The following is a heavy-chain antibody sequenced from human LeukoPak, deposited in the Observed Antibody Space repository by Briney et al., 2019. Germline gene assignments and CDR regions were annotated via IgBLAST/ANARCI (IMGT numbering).Heavy chain of an antibody. J-gene: IGHJ3*02. D-gene: IGHD6-13*01. CDR1: GGSISSYY. CDR3: ARTSLAGKRNDAFDI. CDR2: IYYSGST. Sequence: SETLSLTCTASGGSISSYYWSWIRQPPGKGLEWIGYIYYSGSTNYNPSLKSRVTISVDTSKNQFSLKLSSVTAADTAVYYCARTSLAGKRNDAFDIWGQGTMVTVSS. V-gene: IGHV4-59*01.